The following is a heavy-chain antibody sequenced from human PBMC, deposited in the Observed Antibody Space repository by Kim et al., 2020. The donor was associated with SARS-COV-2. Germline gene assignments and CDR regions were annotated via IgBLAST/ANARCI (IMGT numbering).Heavy chain of an antibody. CDR2: VSGYNGKA. V-gene: IGHV1-18*01. D-gene: IGHD5-12*01. CDR1: GFTFTNFG. Sequence: ASVKVSCTASGFTFTNFGIAWLRQAPGQGLEWLGWVSGYNGKAEYAQKYQERVTMTSDTSTTTAYLEVTSLTSGDTAVYYCARELATGWFDSWGQGTRVT. CDR3: ARELATGWFDS. J-gene: IGHJ5*01.